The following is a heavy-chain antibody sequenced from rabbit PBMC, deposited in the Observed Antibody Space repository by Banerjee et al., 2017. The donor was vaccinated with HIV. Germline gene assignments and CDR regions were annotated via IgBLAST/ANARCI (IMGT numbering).Heavy chain of an antibody. CDR1: GFSLSNKYV. J-gene: IGHJ4*01. CDR3: GRDPGYVGDGWNFNL. D-gene: IGHD7-1*01. V-gene: IGHV1S45*01. Sequence: QEQLEESGGNRVKPEGSLTLTGKASGFSLSNKYVMGWVRQAPGKGLEWIACINTISGDTVYASWAKGRFTISKTSSTTVTLQMTSLTAADTATYFCGRDPGYVGDGWNFNLWGQGTLVTVS. CDR2: INTISGDT.